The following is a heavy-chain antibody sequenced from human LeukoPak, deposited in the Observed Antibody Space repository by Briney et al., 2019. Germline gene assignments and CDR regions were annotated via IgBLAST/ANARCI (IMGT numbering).Heavy chain of an antibody. J-gene: IGHJ5*02. CDR2: ITGGGDT. V-gene: IGHV3-23*01. CDR1: GFTFSNYA. Sequence: PGGPLRLSCAASGFTFSNYAMMWVRQAPGKGLEWVSSITGGGDTYYVDSVKGRFTVSRDNSKNTLYLQINSLTADDTALYYCAKGKAAGAVDWFDPWGQGTLVTVSS. CDR3: AKGKAAGAVDWFDP. D-gene: IGHD6-13*01.